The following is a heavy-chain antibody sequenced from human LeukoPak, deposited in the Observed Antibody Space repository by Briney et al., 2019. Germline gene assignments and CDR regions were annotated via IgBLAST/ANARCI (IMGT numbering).Heavy chain of an antibody. CDR3: AQQVGYCSSGSCYFTY. CDR1: GFSFNTYA. J-gene: IGHJ1*01. Sequence: GGSLRLSCAASGFSFNTYAMSWVRQAPGEGLEWVSAISNTGGSTYYADSVKGRFTISRDKSKNTLSLQMNSLRAEDTAVYYCAQQVGYCSSGSCYFTYWGQGTLVTVSS. V-gene: IGHV3-23*01. D-gene: IGHD2-15*01. CDR2: ISNTGGST.